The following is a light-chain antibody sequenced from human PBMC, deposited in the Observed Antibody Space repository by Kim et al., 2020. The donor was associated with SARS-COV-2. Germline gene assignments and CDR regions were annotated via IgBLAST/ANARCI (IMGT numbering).Light chain of an antibody. Sequence: ASVGDRVTITCRASQNVSKYVAWFQQKPGKGPKSLIYSASSLQSGVPSKFSGSASGTDFTLTISSLQPDDFATYYCQQDKTFPITFARGTRLEIK. V-gene: IGKV1-16*02. CDR1: QNVSKY. J-gene: IGKJ5*01. CDR2: SAS. CDR3: QQDKTFPIT.